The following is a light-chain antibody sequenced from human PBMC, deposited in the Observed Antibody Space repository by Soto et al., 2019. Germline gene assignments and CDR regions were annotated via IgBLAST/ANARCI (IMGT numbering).Light chain of an antibody. V-gene: IGLV3-21*02. CDR2: DDT. CDR1: NIESKS. Sequence: SYELTLPPSVSAAPGQTARITCGGINIESKSVHWYQQKPGQAPLLVLYDDTDRPSGIPERFSGSNSGNTATLIISRVEAGDEADYYCQAWDNSEVIFGGGTKVTVL. J-gene: IGLJ2*01. CDR3: QAWDNSEVI.